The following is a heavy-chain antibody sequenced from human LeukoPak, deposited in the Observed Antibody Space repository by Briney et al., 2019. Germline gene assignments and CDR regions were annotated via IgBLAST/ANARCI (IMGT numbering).Heavy chain of an antibody. CDR2: ISSTGGTI. D-gene: IGHD5-24*01. Sequence: GGSLRLSCAASGFTFRNYLMNWVRQAPGKGLEWVSFISSTGGTIYYADSVKGRFTVSRDNSKNTLYLQMNSLRAEDTAVYYCARVWGMRDGYNYGDYWGQGTLVTVSS. J-gene: IGHJ4*02. V-gene: IGHV3-48*01. CDR3: ARVWGMRDGYNYGDY. CDR1: GFTFRNYL.